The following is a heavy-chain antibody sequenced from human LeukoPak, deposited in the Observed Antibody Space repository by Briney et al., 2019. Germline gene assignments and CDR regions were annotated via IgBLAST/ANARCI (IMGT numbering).Heavy chain of an antibody. CDR1: GFTFSNAW. V-gene: IGHV3-15*01. CDR2: IKSRTDGGTI. D-gene: IGHD2-15*01. J-gene: IGHJ4*02. CDR3: TTEGYCSGDNCYSFDH. Sequence: GSLRLSCAASGFTFSNAWMSWVRQAPGKGLEWVGRIKSRTDGGTIDYAAPVKGRFTLSRDDSKNTVYLQMNSLKTEDTAVYYCTTEGYCSGDNCYSFDHWGQGSLVTVSS.